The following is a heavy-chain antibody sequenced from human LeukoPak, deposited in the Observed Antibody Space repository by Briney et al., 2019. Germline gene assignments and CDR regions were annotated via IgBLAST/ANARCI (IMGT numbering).Heavy chain of an antibody. CDR1: GFTFNNYA. CDR2: IYSGGST. J-gene: IGHJ4*02. D-gene: IGHD1-26*01. Sequence: PGGSLRLSCAASGFTFNNYAMNWVRQAPGKGLEWVSVIYSGGSTYYADSVKGRFTISRDNSKNTLYLQMNSLRAEDTAVYYCARGHVGALDYWGQGTLVTVSS. V-gene: IGHV3-53*01. CDR3: ARGHVGALDY.